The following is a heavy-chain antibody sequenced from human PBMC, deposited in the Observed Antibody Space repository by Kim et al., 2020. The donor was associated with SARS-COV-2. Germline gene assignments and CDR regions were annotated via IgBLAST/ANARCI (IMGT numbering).Heavy chain of an antibody. D-gene: IGHD1-7*01. V-gene: IGHV6-1*01. J-gene: IGHJ3*02. Sequence: KSRITITPDTSKNQFSLQLSSVTPEDTAVYYCARDLFGTGTTIFYAFDIWGQGTMVTVSS. CDR3: ARDLFGTGTTIFYAFDI.